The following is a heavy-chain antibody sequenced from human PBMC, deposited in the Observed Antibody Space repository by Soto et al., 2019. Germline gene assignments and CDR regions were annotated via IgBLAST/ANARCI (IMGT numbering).Heavy chain of an antibody. J-gene: IGHJ4*02. V-gene: IGHV2-5*01. CDR2: IHWNDDN. CDR1: GFSLTTGRVG. Sequence: QITLEETGPTLVKPSRTLTLTCTFSGFSLTTGRVGVGWIRQPPGKALEWLAVIHWNDDNHYSPSLKSRLTITKDTSKNQVVLTLTNMDPVDTATYYCTHRLVGSGQGYWGQGTLVTVSS. CDR3: THRLVGSGQGY. D-gene: IGHD2-15*01.